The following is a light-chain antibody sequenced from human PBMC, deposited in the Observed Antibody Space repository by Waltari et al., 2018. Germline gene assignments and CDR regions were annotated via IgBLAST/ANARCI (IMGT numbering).Light chain of an antibody. CDR3: QHYVNLPAT. CDR2: NVF. CDR1: QSLNRA. Sequence: IVLTQSPGTLSMSPGEGVTLSCRASQSLNRALAWYQQTPGQAPRLLIYNVFNRATDIPDRFSGSGSGTEFSLTISRLEPEDFAVYYCQHYVNLPATFGQGTRVEI. V-gene: IGKV3-20*01. J-gene: IGKJ1*01.